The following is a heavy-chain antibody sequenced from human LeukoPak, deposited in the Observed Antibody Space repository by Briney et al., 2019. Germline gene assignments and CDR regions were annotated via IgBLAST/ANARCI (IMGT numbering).Heavy chain of an antibody. CDR1: GGSISSYY. CDR3: ARGDYSVAGSSGVYYFYGMDV. CDR2: IYASGGT. Sequence: SETLSLTCTVSGGSISSYYWSWIRQPAGKGLEWIGRIYASGGTNYSPSLKSRVTMSVDTSKNQFSLRLSSVTAAVTAVYYCARGDYSVAGSSGVYYFYGMDVWGQGTTVTVSS. V-gene: IGHV4-4*07. D-gene: IGHD6-19*01. J-gene: IGHJ6*02.